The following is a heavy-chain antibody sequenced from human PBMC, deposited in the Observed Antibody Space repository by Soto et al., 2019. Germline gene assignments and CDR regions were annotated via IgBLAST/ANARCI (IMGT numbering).Heavy chain of an antibody. Sequence: GGSLRLSCAASGFTFSNYWMSWVRQAPGKGLEWVANINKDGTEKYYVGSVKGRFTISRDNAKNSLYLQMNSLRAEDTAVYYCAQAITYNWFDPWGQGTLVTVSS. CDR3: AQAITYNWFDP. D-gene: IGHD5-12*01. CDR2: INKDGTEK. V-gene: IGHV3-7*01. CDR1: GFTFSNYW. J-gene: IGHJ5*02.